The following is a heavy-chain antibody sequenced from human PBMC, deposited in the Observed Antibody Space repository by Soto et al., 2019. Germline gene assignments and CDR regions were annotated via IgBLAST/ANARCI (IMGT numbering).Heavy chain of an antibody. V-gene: IGHV1-18*01. CDR1: GYPFTSTG. CDR3: ATDGFYYGSWGVHYSGMDG. D-gene: IGHD3-10*01. J-gene: IGHJ6*02. CDR2: ISAYNGNT. Sequence: ASVQVSCTASGYPFTSTGISWVRQAPGQELAWMGWISAYNGNTNYAQKLQGRVTTTTDTSTSTAYMELRSLRSDDTAVYYCATDGFYYGSWGVHYSGMDGCGHGTRVTVSS.